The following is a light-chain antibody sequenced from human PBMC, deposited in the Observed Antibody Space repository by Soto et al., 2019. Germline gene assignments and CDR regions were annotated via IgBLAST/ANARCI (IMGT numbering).Light chain of an antibody. CDR2: GGS. CDR3: CSFAGNSNYV. Sequence: QSALAQPASVSVSPGQSIAISCAGTSNDVGSYNLVSWYQHHPGKAPKLMIYGGSKRPSGVSDRFSGSKSGNTASLTISGLQAEDEADYYRCSFAGNSNYVFGTGTRSPS. CDR1: SNDVGSYNL. V-gene: IGLV2-23*01. J-gene: IGLJ1*01.